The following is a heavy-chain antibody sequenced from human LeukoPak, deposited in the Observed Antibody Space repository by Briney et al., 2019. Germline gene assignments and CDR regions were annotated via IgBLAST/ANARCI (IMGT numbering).Heavy chain of an antibody. CDR2: IYFSGST. J-gene: IGHJ4*02. CDR3: ARHYSGSYSVLDY. CDR1: GGSIGSSY. D-gene: IGHD1-26*01. V-gene: IGHV4-59*08. Sequence: SETLSLTCTVSGGSIGSSYWSWIRQPPGKGLEWLGYIYFSGSTDYNPSLKSRVTISVDTSKNQFSLGLSSVTAADTAVYYCARHYSGSYSVLDYWGQGTLVTVSS.